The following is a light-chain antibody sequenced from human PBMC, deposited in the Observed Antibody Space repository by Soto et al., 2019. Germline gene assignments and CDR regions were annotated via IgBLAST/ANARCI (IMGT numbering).Light chain of an antibody. J-gene: IGKJ4*01. Sequence: EIVMTQSPATLSVSPGERVTLSCRASQSVNSNLAWYQQKHGQTPKLLIYVASTRATGITARFSGSRSGTEFTLTISTLQSEDFAIYYCQQYNAWPLTFGGGTKVEFK. CDR1: QSVNSN. CDR2: VAS. CDR3: QQYNAWPLT. V-gene: IGKV3-15*01.